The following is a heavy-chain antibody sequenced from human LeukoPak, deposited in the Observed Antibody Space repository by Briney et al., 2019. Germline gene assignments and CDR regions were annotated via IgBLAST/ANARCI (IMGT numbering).Heavy chain of an antibody. Sequence: GGSLRLSCAASGFTFNDYAMHWVRQAPGKGLEWVSHIRWNSGIVGYADSVKGRFTISGDNSKNTLYLQMNSLRADGTAVYYCAKDPTYGDYYYYYCMDVWGKGTTVTISS. V-gene: IGHV3-9*01. J-gene: IGHJ6*03. D-gene: IGHD4-17*01. CDR2: IRWNSGIV. CDR3: AKDPTYGDYYYYYCMDV. CDR1: GFTFNDYA.